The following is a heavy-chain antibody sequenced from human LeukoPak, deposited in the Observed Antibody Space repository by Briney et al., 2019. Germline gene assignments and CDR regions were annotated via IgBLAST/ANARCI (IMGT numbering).Heavy chain of an antibody. J-gene: IGHJ4*02. D-gene: IGHD1-26*01. CDR3: ARGVGSGSFHFDY. CDR1: GGSISSSNW. V-gene: IGHV4-4*02. Sequence: PSETLSLTCAVSGGSISSSNWWSWVRQPPGKGLEWIGEIYHSGSTNYNPSLKSRVTISVDKSKNQFSLKLSSVTAADTAVYYCARGVGSGSFHFDYWSQGTLVTVSS. CDR2: IYHSGST.